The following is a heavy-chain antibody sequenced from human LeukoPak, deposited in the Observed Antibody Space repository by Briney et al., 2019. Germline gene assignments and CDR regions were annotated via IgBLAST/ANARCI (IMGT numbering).Heavy chain of an antibody. D-gene: IGHD6-13*01. V-gene: IGHV3-23*01. CDR1: GLTGSHNY. Sequence: GGSLRLSCAASGLTGSHNYVSWVRQAPGKGLEWVSAISANGGGTYYADSVKGRFTISRDNSKNTLYLQMNSLRAEDTAVYYCAKGSSPFDYLGQGTLVTVSS. CDR2: ISANGGGT. J-gene: IGHJ4*02. CDR3: AKGSSPFDY.